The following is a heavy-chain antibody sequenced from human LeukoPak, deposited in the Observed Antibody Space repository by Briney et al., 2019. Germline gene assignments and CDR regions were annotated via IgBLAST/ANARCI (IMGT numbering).Heavy chain of an antibody. CDR3: ASPTE. Sequence: SETLSLTCAVYGESLSSSSWTWIRQPPGKGLEWIGEINHSGSTEFNPSLKGRVTMSLDKSKNQFSLKLMAVTAADTAVYYCASPTEWGQGTLVTVSS. CDR2: INHSGST. J-gene: IGHJ4*02. V-gene: IGHV4-34*01. CDR1: GESLSSSS.